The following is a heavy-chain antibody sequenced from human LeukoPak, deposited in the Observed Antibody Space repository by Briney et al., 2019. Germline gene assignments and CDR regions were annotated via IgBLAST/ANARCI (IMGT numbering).Heavy chain of an antibody. CDR2: ISGSGGST. Sequence: GGSLRLSCAASGFTFSSYAMSWVRQAPGKGLEWVSAISGSGGSTYYADSVKSRFTISRDNSKNTLYLQVNSLRAEDTAVYYCAKDLRYYDSSGNFDYWGQGTLVTVSS. J-gene: IGHJ4*02. D-gene: IGHD3-22*01. CDR3: AKDLRYYDSSGNFDY. CDR1: GFTFSSYA. V-gene: IGHV3-23*01.